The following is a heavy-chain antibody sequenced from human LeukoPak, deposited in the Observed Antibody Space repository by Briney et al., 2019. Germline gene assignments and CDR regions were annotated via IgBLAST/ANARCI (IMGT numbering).Heavy chain of an antibody. J-gene: IGHJ4*02. V-gene: IGHV3-48*01. CDR2: IHGRTSPI. CDR3: ARDASNGQQDY. Sequence: PGGSLSLSCAASGFTFSTHSFNWVRQAPGKGLQWVSYIHGRTSPIYYADSVRGRFTISRDNAKNSVSLHMNSPRVEDTAVYYCARDASNGQQDYWGQGTLVTVSS. CDR1: GFTFSTHS. D-gene: IGHD6-13*01.